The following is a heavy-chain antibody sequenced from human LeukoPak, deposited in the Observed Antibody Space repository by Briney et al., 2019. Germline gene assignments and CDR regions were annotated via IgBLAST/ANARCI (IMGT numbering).Heavy chain of an antibody. CDR3: TRVYDFWSGYYGRYYYYMDV. CDR1: GFTFGDYA. Sequence: PGGSLRLSCTASGFTFGDYAMSWVGQAPGKGREWVVFIRSKAYGGTTKYAASVKGRFTISRDDSKRIAYLQMNSLKTEDTAVYYCTRVYDFWSGYYGRYYYYMDVWGKGTTVTVSS. J-gene: IGHJ6*03. D-gene: IGHD3-3*01. V-gene: IGHV3-49*04. CDR2: IRSKAYGGTT.